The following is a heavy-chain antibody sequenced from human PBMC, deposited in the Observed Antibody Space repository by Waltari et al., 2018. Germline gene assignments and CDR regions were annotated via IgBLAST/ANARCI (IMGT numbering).Heavy chain of an antibody. CDR3: ARRGGELGYFDY. D-gene: IGHD1-26*01. J-gene: IGHJ4*02. V-gene: IGHV4-38-2*01. CDR2: IYHSGGT. CDR1: GYSISRGYY. Sequence: QVQLQESGPGLVKPSETLSLTCAVSGYSISRGYYWGWTRQPPGKGLEWIGSIYHSGGTYSNPSLKSRVTISVDTSKNQFSLKLSSVTAADTAGYYCARRGGELGYFDYWGQGTLVTVSS.